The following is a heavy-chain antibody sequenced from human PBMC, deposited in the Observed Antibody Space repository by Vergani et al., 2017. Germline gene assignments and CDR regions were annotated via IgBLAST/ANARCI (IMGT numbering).Heavy chain of an antibody. CDR2: ISSSSSYI. J-gene: IGHJ6*03. CDR3: ARSDFWSXYTPKYYYYYYMDF. V-gene: IGHV3-21*01. CDR1: GFTFSTYS. Sequence: EVQLVESGGGLVKPGGSLRLSCAASGFTFSTYSMNWVRQAPGKGLEWVSSISSSSSYIYYADSVKGRFTISRENAKNSLYLQMNSLRAEDTAVYYCARSDFWSXYTPKYYYYYYMDFWGKGTTVTVSS. D-gene: IGHD3-3*01.